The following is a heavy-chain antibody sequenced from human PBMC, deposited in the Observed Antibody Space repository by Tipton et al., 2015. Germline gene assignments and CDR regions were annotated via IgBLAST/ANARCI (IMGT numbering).Heavy chain of an antibody. CDR2: MYYSGST. J-gene: IGHJ5*02. V-gene: IGHV4-61*01. CDR3: ARLRETYGSDSDNWFDP. CDR1: GASVSSGSFY. D-gene: IGHD3-10*01. Sequence: TLSLTCTVSGASVSSGSFYWTWIRQPPGKGLEWIGYMYYSGSTNYNPSLKSRVTISVDTSKNQFSLKMSSVTAADTAVYYCARLRETYGSDSDNWFDPWGQGTLVTVSS.